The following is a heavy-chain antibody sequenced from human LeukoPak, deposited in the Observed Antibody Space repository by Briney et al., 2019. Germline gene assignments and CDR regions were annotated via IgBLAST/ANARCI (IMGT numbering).Heavy chain of an antibody. CDR2: IYYSGST. J-gene: IGHJ4*02. D-gene: IGHD6-13*01. Sequence: SETLSLTCTVSGGSISSYYWSWIRQPPGKGLERIGYIYYSGSTNYNPSLKSRVTISVDTSKNQFSLKLSSVTAADTAVYYCARGNSISWYYFDYWGQGTLVTVSS. CDR3: ARGNSISWYYFDY. CDR1: GGSISSYY. V-gene: IGHV4-59*01.